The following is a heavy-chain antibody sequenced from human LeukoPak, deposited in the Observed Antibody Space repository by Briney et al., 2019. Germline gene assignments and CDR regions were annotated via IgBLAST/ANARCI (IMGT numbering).Heavy chain of an antibody. CDR3: ARGPYSYDSSGAFDI. J-gene: IGHJ3*02. CDR2: ISSSGST. CDR1: GDSISSGDYY. V-gene: IGHV4-61*02. Sequence: SETLSLTCTVSGDSISSGDYYWSWIRQPAGKGLEWIGRISSSGSTNYNPSLKSRATISVDTSKNQFSLKLSSVTAAGTAVYFCARGPYSYDSSGAFDIWGQGTMVTVSS. D-gene: IGHD3-22*01.